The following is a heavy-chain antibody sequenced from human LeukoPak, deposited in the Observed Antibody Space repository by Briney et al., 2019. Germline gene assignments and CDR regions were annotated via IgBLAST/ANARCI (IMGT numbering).Heavy chain of an antibody. CDR3: ARDPVGILTGHYVVPFDY. V-gene: IGHV3-48*04. J-gene: IGHJ4*02. CDR1: GFTFSSYS. Sequence: GGSLRLSCAASGFTFSSYSMNWVRQAPGKGLEWVSYISSSSSTIYYADSVKGRFTISRDNAKNSLYLQMNSLRAEDTAVYYCARDPVGILTGHYVVPFDYWGQGTLVTVSS. CDR2: ISSSSSTI. D-gene: IGHD3-9*01.